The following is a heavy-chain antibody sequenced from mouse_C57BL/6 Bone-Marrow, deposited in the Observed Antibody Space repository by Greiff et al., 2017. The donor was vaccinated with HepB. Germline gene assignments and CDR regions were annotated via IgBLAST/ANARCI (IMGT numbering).Heavy chain of an antibody. Sequence: EVKLMESGGGLVQPGGSMKLSCAASGFTFSDAWMDWVRQSPEKGLEWVAEIRNKANNHATYYAESVKGRFTISRDDSKSSVYLQMNSLRAEDTGIYYCTRYYYVGDYYAMDYWGQGTSVTGSS. V-gene: IGHV6-6*01. D-gene: IGHD1-1*01. CDR3: TRYYYVGDYYAMDY. CDR2: IRNKANNHAT. J-gene: IGHJ4*01. CDR1: GFTFSDAW.